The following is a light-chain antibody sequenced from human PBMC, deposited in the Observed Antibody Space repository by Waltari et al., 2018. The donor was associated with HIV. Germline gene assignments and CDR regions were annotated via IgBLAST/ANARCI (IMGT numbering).Light chain of an antibody. J-gene: IGKJ4*01. CDR3: MQSIQLPLT. CDR2: EVS. V-gene: IGKV2D-29*01. CDR1: QSLLHSDGKTY. Sequence: IVLTQSPLSLPVTPGQPASISCTSSQSLLHSDGKTYLYWYLQRPGQPPQLLINEVSNRFSRVPDRFSGGGSGTEFSLNISRVEAEDVGTYYCMQSIQLPLTFGGGTKVEIK.